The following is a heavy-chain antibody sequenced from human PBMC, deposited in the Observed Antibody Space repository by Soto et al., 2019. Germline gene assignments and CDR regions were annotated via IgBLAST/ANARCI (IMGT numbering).Heavy chain of an antibody. CDR1: GDSVSSNSAA. V-gene: IGHV6-1*01. J-gene: IGHJ4*02. CDR3: AREGRFPNSIEFDY. CDR2: TYYRSKWYN. Sequence: SQTHSLTCAISGDSVSSNSAAWNWIRQSPSRGLEWLGRTYYRSKWYNDYAVSVKSRITINPDTSKNQFSLQLNSVTPEDTAVYYCAREGRFPNSIEFDYWGQGALVTVSS. D-gene: IGHD3-10*01.